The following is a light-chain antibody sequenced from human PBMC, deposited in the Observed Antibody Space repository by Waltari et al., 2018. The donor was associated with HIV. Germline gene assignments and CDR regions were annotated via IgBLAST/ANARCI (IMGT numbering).Light chain of an antibody. V-gene: IGKV3-15*01. J-gene: IGKJ4*01. CDR2: GSS. Sequence: EIVMTQSPATLSVFPVERATISCRASQSVSSNLAWYQLKLVQAPSPLIYGSSTRATGIPARFSGSWSGTEFTRTISGLQSEDFAVYYCQHENHGPPLTFGGGTKVEIK. CDR3: QHENHGPPLT. CDR1: QSVSSN.